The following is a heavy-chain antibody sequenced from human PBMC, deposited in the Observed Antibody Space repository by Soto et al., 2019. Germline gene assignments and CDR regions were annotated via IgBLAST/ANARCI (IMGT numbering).Heavy chain of an antibody. V-gene: IGHV3-30-3*01. Sequence: GGSLRLSCAASGFTFSSYAMHWVRQAPGKGLEWVAVISYDGSNKYYADSVKGRFTISRDNSKNTLYLQMNSLRAEDTAVYYCARAPEPYSSSPPFDYWGQGTLVTVSS. CDR1: GFTFSSYA. D-gene: IGHD6-6*01. J-gene: IGHJ4*02. CDR2: ISYDGSNK. CDR3: ARAPEPYSSSPPFDY.